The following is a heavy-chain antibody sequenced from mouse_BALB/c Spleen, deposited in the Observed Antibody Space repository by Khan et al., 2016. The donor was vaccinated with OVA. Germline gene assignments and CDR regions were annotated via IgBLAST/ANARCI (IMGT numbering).Heavy chain of an antibody. CDR2: IHHSGST. CDR3: AGLRRGSWFAY. J-gene: IGHJ3*01. V-gene: IGHV3-1*02. CDR1: GYSITSGYN. D-gene: IGHD2-4*01. Sequence: EVQLQESGPDLVKPSQSLSLTCTVTGYSITSGYNWHWIRQFPGNKLEWMGYIHHSGSTNYNPSLKSRISITRDTSKNQFFLQLNSVTTEDTATYYCAGLRRGSWFAYWGQGTLVTVSA.